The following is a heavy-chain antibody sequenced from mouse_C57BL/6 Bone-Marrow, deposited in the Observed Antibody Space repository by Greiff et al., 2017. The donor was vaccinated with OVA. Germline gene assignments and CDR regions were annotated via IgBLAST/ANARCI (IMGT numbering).Heavy chain of an antibody. CDR1: GFPITSGYY. CDR3: AGGNYSNCVRAIDY. V-gene: IGHV12-3*01. D-gene: IGHD2-5*01. CDR2: ITHSGET. J-gene: IGHJ4*01. Sequence: VQLQESGPGLVKPSQSLFLTCSITGFPITSGYYWIWIRQSPAKPLEWMGYITHSGETFYNPSLQSPISITRETSKNQFFLQLHSVTTEDTAMYYCAGGNYSNCVRAIDYWGQGTSVTVSS.